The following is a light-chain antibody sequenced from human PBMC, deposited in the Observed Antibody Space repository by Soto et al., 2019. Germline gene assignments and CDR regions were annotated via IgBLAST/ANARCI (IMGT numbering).Light chain of an antibody. CDR2: GAS. Sequence: ENVLTQSPGTLSLSPGERATLSCSASQSVAINYLAWHQQKPGQAPRLLIFGASSRASGIPDRFSGGGSGTDFTLTRSILEPEDSAVYCWQHSGGPWPFCQGTKVEIK. V-gene: IGKV3-20*01. CDR1: QSVAINY. J-gene: IGKJ1*01. CDR3: QHSGGPWP.